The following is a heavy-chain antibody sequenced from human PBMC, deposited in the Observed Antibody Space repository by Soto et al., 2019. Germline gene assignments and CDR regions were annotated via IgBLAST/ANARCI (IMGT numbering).Heavy chain of an antibody. CDR2: ISGSGGST. Sequence: PGGSLRLSCAASGFTFSSYAMSWVRQAPGKGLEWVSAISGSGGSTYYADSVKGRFTISRDNSKNTLYLQMNSLRAKDTAVYYCAKGDYGDYEDGYYYYGMDVWRHGTTGTVSS. CDR3: AKGDYGDYEDGYYYYGMDV. CDR1: GFTFSSYA. D-gene: IGHD4-17*01. V-gene: IGHV3-23*01. J-gene: IGHJ6*02.